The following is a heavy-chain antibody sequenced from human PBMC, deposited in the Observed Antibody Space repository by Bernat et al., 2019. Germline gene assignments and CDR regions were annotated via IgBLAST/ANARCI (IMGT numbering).Heavy chain of an antibody. V-gene: IGHV1-69*06. CDR2: IIPIFGTA. D-gene: IGHD3-10*01. CDR1: GGTFSSYA. CDR3: ARVPNPGGYGSGKEDYYYMDV. Sequence: QVQLVQSGAEVKKPGSSVKVSCKASGGTFSSYAISWVRQAPGQGLEWMGGIIPIFGTANYAQKFRGRVTLTADKSTSTAYMELSSLRSEDTAVYYCARVPNPGGYGSGKEDYYYMDVWGKGTTVTVSS. J-gene: IGHJ6*03.